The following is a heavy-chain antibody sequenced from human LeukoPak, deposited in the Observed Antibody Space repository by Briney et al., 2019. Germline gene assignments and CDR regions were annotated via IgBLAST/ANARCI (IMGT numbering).Heavy chain of an antibody. V-gene: IGHV3-21*04. D-gene: IGHD1-20*01. CDR3: ARDRVTGTRRTDY. Sequence: PGGSLRLSCAASGFTFSSYSMNWVRQAPGKGLQWVSSITRSSSYIYYADSVKGRFTISRDNAKNSLYLQMNSLRAEDTAVYYCARDRVTGTRRTDYWGQGTLVTVSS. CDR2: ITRSSSYI. J-gene: IGHJ4*02. CDR1: GFTFSSYS.